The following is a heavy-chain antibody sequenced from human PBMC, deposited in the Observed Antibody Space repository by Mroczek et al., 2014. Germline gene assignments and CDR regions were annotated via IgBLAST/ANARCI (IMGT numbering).Heavy chain of an antibody. CDR1: GGSISSYY. D-gene: IGHD3-16*01. Sequence: VQLVESGPRDWVKPSETLSLTCTVSGGSISSYYWSWIRQPAGKGLEWIGRIFSSGSTNYNPSLKSRVTMSVDTSKNQFSLKLSSVTAADTAVYYCARDPLGGNSALTFDYWGQGTLVTVSS. J-gene: IGHJ4*02. V-gene: IGHV4-4*07. CDR2: IFSSGST. CDR3: ARDPLGGNSALTFDY.